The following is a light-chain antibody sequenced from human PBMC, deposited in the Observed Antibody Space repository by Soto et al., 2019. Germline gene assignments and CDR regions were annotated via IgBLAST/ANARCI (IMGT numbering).Light chain of an antibody. CDR3: SSYTGSGTLV. CDR1: SSDVGGYNY. Sequence: QSALTQPASVSGSPGQSITISCTGTSSDVGGYNYVSWYQQHPGKAPKLMIYEVSNRPSGVSNRFSGSKSGNTASLTISGLQAEDEADYYCSSYTGSGTLVFGTGTKLTVL. J-gene: IGLJ1*01. CDR2: EVS. V-gene: IGLV2-14*01.